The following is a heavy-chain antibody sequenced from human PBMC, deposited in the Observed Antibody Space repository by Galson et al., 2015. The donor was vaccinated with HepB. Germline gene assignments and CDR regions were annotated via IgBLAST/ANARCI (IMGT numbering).Heavy chain of an antibody. CDR1: GYTFTSYD. D-gene: IGHD4-11*01. J-gene: IGHJ4*02. CDR2: MNPNSGNT. CDR3: ARLAETTHKPSDY. V-gene: IGHV1-8*01. Sequence: SVKVSCKASGYTFTSYDINWVRQATGQGLEWMGWMNPNSGNTGYAQKFQGRVTMTRNTSISTAYMELSSLRSEDTAVYYCARLAETTHKPSDYWGQGTLVTVSS.